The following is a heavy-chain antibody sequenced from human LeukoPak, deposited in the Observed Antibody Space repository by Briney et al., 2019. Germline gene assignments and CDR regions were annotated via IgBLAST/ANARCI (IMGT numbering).Heavy chain of an antibody. CDR3: ARSGDYGLFDY. CDR2: INHSGST. D-gene: IGHD4-17*01. J-gene: IGHJ4*02. Sequence: SETLSLTCAVYGRSFSGYYWSWIRQPPGKGLEWIGEINHSGSTNYNPSLKSRVTISVDTSKNQFSLKLSSVTAADTAVYYCARSGDYGLFDYWGQGTLVTVSS. V-gene: IGHV4-34*01. CDR1: GRSFSGYY.